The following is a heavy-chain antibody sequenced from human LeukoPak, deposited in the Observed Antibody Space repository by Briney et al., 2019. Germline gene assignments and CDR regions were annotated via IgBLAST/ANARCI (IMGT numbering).Heavy chain of an antibody. CDR3: ARGGYGGSYYGVFYFYYYMDV. Sequence: GGSLRLPCAASGFTFSSFWMSWVRQAPGKGLEWVANIKQDGSEKYYVDSVKGRFTISRDNAKNSLYLQMNSLRAEDTAVYYCARGGYGGSYYGVFYFYYYMDVWGKGTTVSVSS. D-gene: IGHD1-26*01. J-gene: IGHJ6*03. V-gene: IGHV3-7*01. CDR1: GFTFSSFW. CDR2: IKQDGSEK.